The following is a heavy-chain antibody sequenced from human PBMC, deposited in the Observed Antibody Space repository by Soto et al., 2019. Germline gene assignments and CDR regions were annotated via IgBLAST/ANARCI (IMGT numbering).Heavy chain of an antibody. CDR2: INGDGTST. Sequence: HPGGSLRLSCAASGFTFSIHWMHWVRQVPGKGLVWVSRINGDGTSTGYADSVKGRFTISRDNAENTLYLLMNSLRADDTAVYYCTTWRSTFNFAYWGLGALVTVSS. V-gene: IGHV3-74*01. J-gene: IGHJ4*02. CDR1: GFTFSIHW. D-gene: IGHD1-1*01. CDR3: TTWRSTFNFAY.